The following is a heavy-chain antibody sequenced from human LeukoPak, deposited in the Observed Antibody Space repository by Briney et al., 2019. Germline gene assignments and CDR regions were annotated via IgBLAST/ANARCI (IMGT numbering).Heavy chain of an antibody. J-gene: IGHJ4*02. Sequence: ASVKVSCKASGYTFTDYYLHWVRQAPGHGLEWMGIIIPSSGATNYAQKFQGRVTMTRDTSTSTVYMELTNLKSEDTAVYFCVRGQRGGYFDYWGQGTLVTVSS. CDR1: GYTFTDYY. D-gene: IGHD3-16*01. CDR2: IIPSSGAT. CDR3: VRGQRGGYFDY. V-gene: IGHV1-46*01.